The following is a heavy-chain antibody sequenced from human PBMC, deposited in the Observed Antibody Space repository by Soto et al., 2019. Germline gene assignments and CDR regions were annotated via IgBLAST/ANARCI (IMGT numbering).Heavy chain of an antibody. Sequence: QVQLVQSGAEVKKPGASVKVSCKVSGHTLTDFSMPWVRQAPGKGLEWMGGFDSEDGKISYVQKLQVRVTVTADTSSDTAYMELSGLRSEDTAVEYFAAGGTRWLQSPLDYWGQGTLVTVSS. D-gene: IGHD1-1*01. CDR3: AAGGTRWLQSPLDY. CDR1: GHTLTDFS. CDR2: FDSEDGKI. V-gene: IGHV1-24*01. J-gene: IGHJ4*02.